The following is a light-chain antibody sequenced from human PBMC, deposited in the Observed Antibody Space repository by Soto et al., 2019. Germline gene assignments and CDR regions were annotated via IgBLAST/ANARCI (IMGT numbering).Light chain of an antibody. CDR3: QSYDSSLSGWV. Sequence: QSVLTQPPSVSGAPGQRVTISCTGSRSNIGAGYDVHWYQQLPGTAPKLLIYGNSNRPSVVPDRFSGSKSGTSASLAITGLRAEDEADYYCQSYDSSLSGWVFGGGTKLTVL. V-gene: IGLV1-40*01. J-gene: IGLJ3*02. CDR1: RSNIGAGYD. CDR2: GNS.